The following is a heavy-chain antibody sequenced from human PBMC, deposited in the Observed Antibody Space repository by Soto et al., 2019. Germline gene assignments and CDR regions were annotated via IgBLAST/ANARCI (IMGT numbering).Heavy chain of an antibody. CDR2: IIPIFGTA. CDR3: ARGAYYYGSGSYSQYNWFDP. CDR1: GGTFSSYA. J-gene: IGHJ5*02. V-gene: IGHV1-69*01. Sequence: QVQLVQSGAEVKKPGSSVKVSCKASGGTFSSYAISWVRQAPGQGLEWMGGIIPIFGTANYAQKFQGSVTITADESTSTAYMELSSLRSEDTAVYYCARGAYYYGSGSYSQYNWFDPWGQGTLVTVSS. D-gene: IGHD3-10*01.